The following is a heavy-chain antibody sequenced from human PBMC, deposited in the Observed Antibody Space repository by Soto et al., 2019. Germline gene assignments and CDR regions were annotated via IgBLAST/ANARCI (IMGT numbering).Heavy chain of an antibody. CDR1: GGSVSSGSYY. J-gene: IGHJ4*02. Sequence: QVQLQESGPGLVKPSETLSLTCSVSGGSVSSGSYYWHWIRQPPGKGLEWIGYAFYSGSTNYNPSRKSRLTISVDKSKNQFSLMLGSVTAADTAVYFCARDPRFLGGYLDFWGQGIPVTVSS. V-gene: IGHV4-61*01. CDR2: AFYSGST. D-gene: IGHD3-3*01. CDR3: ARDPRFLGGYLDF.